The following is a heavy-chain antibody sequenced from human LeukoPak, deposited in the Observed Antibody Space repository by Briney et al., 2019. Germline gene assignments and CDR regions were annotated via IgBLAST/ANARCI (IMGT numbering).Heavy chain of an antibody. V-gene: IGHV3-23*01. D-gene: IGHD3-22*01. CDR1: GFTFSDFD. CDR3: AKDLYDSSGSRYDY. J-gene: IGHJ4*02. Sequence: PGGSLRLSCVASGFTFSDFDMNWVRQAPGKGLEWVSAMSAGGSSTWYADSVKGRLTISRDNSKNTLFLQMNSLRAEDTAVYYCAKDLYDSSGSRYDYWGQGTLVTVSS. CDR2: MSAGGSST.